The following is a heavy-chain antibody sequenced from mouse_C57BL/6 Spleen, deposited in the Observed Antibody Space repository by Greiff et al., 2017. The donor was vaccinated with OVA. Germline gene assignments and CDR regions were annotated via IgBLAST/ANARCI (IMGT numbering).Heavy chain of an antibody. CDR1: GYTFTSYW. V-gene: IGHV1-52*01. D-gene: IGHD2-5*01. Sequence: QVQLQQPGAELVRPGSSVKLSCKASGYTFTSYWMHWVKQRPIQGLEWIGNIDPSDSETHYNQKFKDKATLTVDKSSSTAYMQLSSLTFEDSAVYYCATPYYSNYGYAMDYWGQGTSVTVSS. J-gene: IGHJ4*01. CDR2: IDPSDSET. CDR3: ATPYYSNYGYAMDY.